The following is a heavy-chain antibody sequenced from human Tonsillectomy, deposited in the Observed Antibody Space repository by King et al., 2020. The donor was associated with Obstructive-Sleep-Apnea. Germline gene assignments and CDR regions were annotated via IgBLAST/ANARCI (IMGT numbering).Heavy chain of an antibody. CDR3: ARELWSYRSGRYSPFFDY. J-gene: IGHJ4*02. CDR1: GFTFSTYA. CDR2: ISYDGSKK. D-gene: IGHD3-10*01. Sequence: QLVQSGGGAVQPGGSLRLSCAASGFTFSTYAMYWVRQAPGKGLEWVALISYDGSKKNYADSVKGRFTISRDNSMNTLYLHMNSLGPEDMAVYYCARELWSYRSGRYSPFFDYWGQGTLVTVSS. V-gene: IGHV3-30*04.